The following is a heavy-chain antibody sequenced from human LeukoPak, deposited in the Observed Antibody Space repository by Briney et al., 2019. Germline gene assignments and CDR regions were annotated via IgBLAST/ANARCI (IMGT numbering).Heavy chain of an antibody. V-gene: IGHV3-7*04. J-gene: IGHJ4*02. CDR2: IKEDGSET. D-gene: IGHD5/OR15-5a*01. CDR3: ARHLAGDSLYRHFDY. Sequence: GGSLRLSCTASAITFSNSWMSWVRQAPGRGLEWVANIKEDGSETNYVDSVKGRFTISRDNAKNSLFLQMNSLRGDDTAIYYCARHLAGDSLYRHFDYWGQGTLVTVSS. CDR1: AITFSNSW.